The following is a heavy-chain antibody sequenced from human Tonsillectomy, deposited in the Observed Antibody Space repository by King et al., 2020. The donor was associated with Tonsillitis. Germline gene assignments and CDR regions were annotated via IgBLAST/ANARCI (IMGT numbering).Heavy chain of an antibody. J-gene: IGHJ6*03. CDR2: INPSDGST. Sequence: QLVQSGAEVKKPGASVKVSCKASGYTFTSYYIHWVRQAPGQGLEWMGIINPSDGSTIYAQKFQGRVTMTSGTSTSTVYMDLSSLRSEDTAVYCCAWDTTGDYYYRDVWGRGTPVTVSS. CDR1: GYTFTSYY. V-gene: IGHV1-46*01. CDR3: AWDTTGDYYYRDV. D-gene: IGHD7-27*01.